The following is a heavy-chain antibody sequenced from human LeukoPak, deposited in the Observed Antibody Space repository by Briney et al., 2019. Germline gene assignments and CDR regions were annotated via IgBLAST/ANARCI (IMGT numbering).Heavy chain of an antibody. Sequence: GALRLSCEASGFTFTTYIMTWVRQAPGKGLEWVSIISSGSSAIFSADALKGRFTISRDDAKNLLYLDMNSLRAEDTAVYYCARGQTAVTRHFDFWGQGTLVTVSS. V-gene: IGHV3-21*01. CDR2: ISSGSSAI. CDR1: GFTFTTYI. D-gene: IGHD4-17*01. CDR3: ARGQTAVTRHFDF. J-gene: IGHJ4*02.